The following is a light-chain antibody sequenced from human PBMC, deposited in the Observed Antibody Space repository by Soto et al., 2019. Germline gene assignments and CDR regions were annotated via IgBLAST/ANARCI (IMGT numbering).Light chain of an antibody. J-gene: IGKJ1*01. Sequence: VMPQAAAKRSFRWSERATLTCRPSQSVSSKLAWYQQKPGQAPRLLIYRASTRATGIPARFSGSGSGTEFDLTIRTLEPEDSAVYFYEQRRNWPRTFGQGTKVDIK. V-gene: IGKV3-15*01. CDR1: QSVSSK. CDR2: RAS. CDR3: EQRRNWPRT.